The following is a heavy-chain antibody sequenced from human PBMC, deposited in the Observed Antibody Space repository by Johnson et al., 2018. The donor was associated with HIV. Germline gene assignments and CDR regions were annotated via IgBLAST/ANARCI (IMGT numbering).Heavy chain of an antibody. CDR2: ISYDGSNK. CDR3: ARVRGEAFDV. D-gene: IGHD3-10*01. Sequence: QLVESGGGLVQPGGSLRLSCAASGFTFSSYAMSWVRQAPGKGLEWVAVISYDGSNKYYADSGKGRFSISRDNSKNTLYLQMNSLRAEDTAVYYCARVRGEAFDVWGQGTMVIVSS. V-gene: IGHV3-30-3*01. J-gene: IGHJ3*01. CDR1: GFTFSSYA.